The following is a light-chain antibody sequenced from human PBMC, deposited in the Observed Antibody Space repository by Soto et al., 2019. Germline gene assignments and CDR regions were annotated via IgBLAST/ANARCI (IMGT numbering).Light chain of an antibody. V-gene: IGKV3-20*01. CDR2: GAS. CDR3: KQYGSSLWT. J-gene: IGKJ1*01. Sequence: EIVLQKSPGTLSLSPGESATLSCRASQSVSSSYLAWYQQKPGQAPRLLIYGASSRATGIPDRFSGSGSGTDFTLTISRLEPEEFAVYYCKQYGSSLWTFGQGTKVDIK. CDR1: QSVSSSY.